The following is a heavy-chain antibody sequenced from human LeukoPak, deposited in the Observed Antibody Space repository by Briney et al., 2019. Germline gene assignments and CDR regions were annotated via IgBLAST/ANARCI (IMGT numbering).Heavy chain of an antibody. CDR3: ARIGGRTVTTLRAYFDY. V-gene: IGHV3-7*01. CDR1: GFTFSSYW. J-gene: IGHJ4*02. CDR2: IKKDGSEK. Sequence: PGGSLRLSCAASGFTFSSYWMSWVRQAPGKGLEWVANIKKDGSEKYYVDSVKGRFTISRDNAKNSLYLQMNSLRAEDTAVYYCARIGGRTVTTLRAYFDYWGQGTLVTVSS. D-gene: IGHD4-11*01.